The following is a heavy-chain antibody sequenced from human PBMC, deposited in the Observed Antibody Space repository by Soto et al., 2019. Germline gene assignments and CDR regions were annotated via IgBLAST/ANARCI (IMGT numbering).Heavy chain of an antibody. CDR1: GGSISSGGYY. Sequence: QVQLQESGPGLVKPSQTLSLTCTVSGGSISSGGYYWSWIRQHPGKGLEWIGYIYYSGSTYYNPSRKSGVTISVDTSKTQFSLKLSSVTAADTAVYYCARAGYYYDTSGYYYVRVAFDIWGQGTMVTVSS. CDR3: ARAGYYYDTSGYYYVRVAFDI. CDR2: IYYSGST. V-gene: IGHV4-31*03. J-gene: IGHJ3*02. D-gene: IGHD3-22*01.